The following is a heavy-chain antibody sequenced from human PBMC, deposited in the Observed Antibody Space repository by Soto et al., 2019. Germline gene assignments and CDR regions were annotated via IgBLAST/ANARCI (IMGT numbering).Heavy chain of an antibody. Sequence: GGSLRLSCAASGFTFSSYAMSWVRQAPGKGLEWVSAISGSGGSTYYADSVKGRFTISRDNSKNTLYLQMNSLRAEDTAVYYCAKFLAPVDQPIYYYGMDVWGQGTTVTVSS. J-gene: IGHJ6*02. CDR1: GFTFSSYA. D-gene: IGHD5-12*01. V-gene: IGHV3-23*01. CDR3: AKFLAPVDQPIYYYGMDV. CDR2: ISGSGGST.